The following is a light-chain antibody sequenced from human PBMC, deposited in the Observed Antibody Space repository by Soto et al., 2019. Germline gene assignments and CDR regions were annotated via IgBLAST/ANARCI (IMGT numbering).Light chain of an antibody. V-gene: IGLV4-69*01. CDR2: LNSDGSH. CDR3: QTWGTGIVV. CDR1: SGHSSYA. J-gene: IGLJ2*01. Sequence: QPVLTQSPSASASLGASVKLTCTLSSGHSSYAIAWHQQQPEKGPRYLMKLNSDGSHSKGDGIPDRFSGSSSGAERYLTISSHQSEDEADYYCQTWGTGIVVFGGGTQLTVL.